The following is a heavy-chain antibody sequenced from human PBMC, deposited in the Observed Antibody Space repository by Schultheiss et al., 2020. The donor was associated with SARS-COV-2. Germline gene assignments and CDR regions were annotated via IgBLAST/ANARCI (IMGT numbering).Heavy chain of an antibody. D-gene: IGHD6-13*01. CDR2: ISANNGNR. J-gene: IGHJ3*02. CDR3: ARESSSWYGTGRVVDAFDI. Sequence: ASVKVSCKASGYTFTSYGISWVRQAPGQGLEWMGWISANNGNRNYAQKFQGRVTITRDTSASTAYMELSSLRSEDTAVYYCARESSSWYGTGRVVDAFDIWGQGTTVTVSS. CDR1: GYTFTSYG. V-gene: IGHV1-18*01.